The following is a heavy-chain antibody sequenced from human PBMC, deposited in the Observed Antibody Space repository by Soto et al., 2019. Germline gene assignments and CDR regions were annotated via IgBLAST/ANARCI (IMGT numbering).Heavy chain of an antibody. V-gene: IGHV3-7*01. CDR2: IKQDGSEK. CDR3: ARYCSGGSCYDY. CDR1: GYSISSGY. D-gene: IGHD2-15*01. J-gene: IGHJ4*03. Sequence: ETLSLTCAVSGYSISSGYFWGWIRQPPGKGLEWVANIKQDGSEKYYVDSVKGRFTISRDNAKNSLYLQMNSLRAEDTAVYYCARYCSGGSCYDYWGQGTLVTVSS.